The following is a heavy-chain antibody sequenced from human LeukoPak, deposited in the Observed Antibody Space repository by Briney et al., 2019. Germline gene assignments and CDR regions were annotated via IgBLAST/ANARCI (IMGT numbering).Heavy chain of an antibody. J-gene: IGHJ6*02. CDR2: IYTSGST. Sequence: SETLSLTWTVSGGSISSYYWSWIRQPAGKGLEWIGRIYTSGSTNYNPSLKSRVTMSVDTSKNQFSLKLSSVTAADTAVYYCARGRVYSSSWYKSYYGMDVWGQGTTVTVSS. CDR1: GGSISSYY. V-gene: IGHV4-4*07. D-gene: IGHD6-13*01. CDR3: ARGRVYSSSWYKSYYGMDV.